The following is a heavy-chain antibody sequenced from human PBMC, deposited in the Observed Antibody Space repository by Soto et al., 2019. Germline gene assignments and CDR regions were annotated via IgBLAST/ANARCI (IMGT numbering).Heavy chain of an antibody. D-gene: IGHD2-21*02. CDR2: IIPIFGTA. Sequence: GASVKVSCKASGYTFTSYDISWVRQSPGQGLEWMGGIIPIFGTANYAQKFQGRVTITADESTSTAYMELSSLRSEDTAVYYCARDGIPYCGGDCYSSPFDYWGQGTLVTVSS. J-gene: IGHJ4*02. V-gene: IGHV1-69*13. CDR1: GYTFTSYD. CDR3: ARDGIPYCGGDCYSSPFDY.